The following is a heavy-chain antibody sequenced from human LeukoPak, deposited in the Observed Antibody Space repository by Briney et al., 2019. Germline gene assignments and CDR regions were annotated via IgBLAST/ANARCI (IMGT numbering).Heavy chain of an antibody. Sequence: AVGSLRLSCAASGFIFSDYYMSWIRQTPEKGLEWLSYISSSSGYKNYADSLKGRFTISRDNAKNSVYLQMNSLSAEDTAVYYCARQGLYDSSDFWTFQHWGQGTLVTVSS. D-gene: IGHD3/OR15-3a*01. J-gene: IGHJ1*01. CDR2: ISSSSGYK. CDR1: GFIFSDYY. V-gene: IGHV3-11*06. CDR3: ARQGLYDSSDFWTFQH.